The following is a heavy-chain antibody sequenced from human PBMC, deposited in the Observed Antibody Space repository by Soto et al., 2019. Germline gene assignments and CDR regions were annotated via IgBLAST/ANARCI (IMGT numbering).Heavy chain of an antibody. J-gene: IGHJ2*01. D-gene: IGHD2-15*01. CDR3: ARVVTVVKSFHYWYFDL. CDR1: GGTFSSYA. V-gene: IGHV1-69*12. CDR2: IIPIFGTA. Sequence: QVQLVQSGAEVKKPGSSVKVSCKASGGTFSSYAISWVRQVPGQGLEWIGGIIPIFGTANYAQKFQGRVTITADESTRTAYMELSSLRSEDRAVYYCARVVTVVKSFHYWYFDLWGRGTLVTVSS.